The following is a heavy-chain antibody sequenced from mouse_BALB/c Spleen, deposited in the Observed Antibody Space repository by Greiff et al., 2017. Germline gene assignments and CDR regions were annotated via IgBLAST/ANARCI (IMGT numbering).Heavy chain of an antibody. D-gene: IGHD1-1*01. CDR2: ISYSGST. CDR1: GYSITSDYA. Sequence: EVMLVESGPGLVKPSQSLSLTCTVTGYSITSDYAWNWIRQFPGNKLEWMGYISYSGSTSYNPSLKSRISITRDTSKNQFFLQLNSVTTEDTATYYCARSTTVVSDWYFDVWGAGTTVTVSS. V-gene: IGHV3-2*02. J-gene: IGHJ1*01. CDR3: ARSTTVVSDWYFDV.